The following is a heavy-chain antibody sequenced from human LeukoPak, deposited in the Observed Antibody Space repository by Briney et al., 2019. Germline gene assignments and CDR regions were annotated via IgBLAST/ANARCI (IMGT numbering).Heavy chain of an antibody. CDR2: ISTDGSSR. CDR1: GFTFSSYW. D-gene: IGHD2/OR15-2a*01. CDR3: ASYLTSIPSGMDV. Sequence: PGGSLRLCCAAAGFTFSSYWMHWLRQEPRKGLVWVSRISTDGSSRSYADSVKGRFTISRDNGKNTLYLQMNSLRAEDTAVYYCASYLTSIPSGMDVWGQGATVTVSS. J-gene: IGHJ6*02. V-gene: IGHV3-74*01.